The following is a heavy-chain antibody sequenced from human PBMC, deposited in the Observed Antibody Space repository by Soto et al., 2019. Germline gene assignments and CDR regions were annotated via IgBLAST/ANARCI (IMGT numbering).Heavy chain of an antibody. V-gene: IGHV3-33*07. D-gene: IGHD1-26*01. CDR2: IWLDGSNQ. J-gene: IGHJ5*02. CDR1: GFTFRKYG. Sequence: AGGSLRLSCRASGFTFRKYGINWVRQAPGKGLEWVAIIWLDGSNQYYADSVKGRFTISRDNSRNTVDLQMNSLRVEDTAVYYCAALTHANLLGGLDPWGQGTLVTVSS. CDR3: AALTHANLLGGLDP.